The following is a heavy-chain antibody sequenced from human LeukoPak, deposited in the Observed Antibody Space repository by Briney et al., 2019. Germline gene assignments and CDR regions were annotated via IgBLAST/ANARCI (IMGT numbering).Heavy chain of an antibody. CDR3: ARGARTAAGTFYFEY. CDR1: GGSISSYY. Sequence: SETLSLTCTVSGGSISSYYWSWIRQPAGKGLEWIGRIYTSGSTNYNPSLKSRVTMSVDTSKNQFSLKLSSVTVADTAVYYCARGARTAAGTFYFEYWGQGTLVTVSS. V-gene: IGHV4-4*07. D-gene: IGHD6-13*01. CDR2: IYTSGST. J-gene: IGHJ4*02.